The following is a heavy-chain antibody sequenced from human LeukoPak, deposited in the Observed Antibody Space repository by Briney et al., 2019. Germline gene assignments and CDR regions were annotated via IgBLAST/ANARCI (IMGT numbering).Heavy chain of an antibody. V-gene: IGHV3-30*01. D-gene: IGHD6-25*01. CDR3: ARESGGSYYYYMDV. Sequence: DPGRSLRLSCAASGFTFSSYPMHWVRQAPGKGLEWVTVVSYDGSNKYYADSVKGRFTISRDNSKNTLYLQMNSLRAEDTAVYYCARESGGSYYYYMDVWGKGTTVTVSS. J-gene: IGHJ6*03. CDR1: GFTFSSYP. CDR2: VSYDGSNK.